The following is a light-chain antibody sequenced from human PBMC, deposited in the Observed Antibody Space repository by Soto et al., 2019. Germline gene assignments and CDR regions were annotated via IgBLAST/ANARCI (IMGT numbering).Light chain of an antibody. CDR3: QHYHSQSIT. J-gene: IGKJ4*01. CDR1: ENIFKF. Sequence: DILLIQSPATLSASVGDRITITGRDSENIFKFLAWYQQRSGSAPNLLIYAASDLERGVPSRFSGSGSGTEFTLTIDNLQPNDSATYFCQHYHSQSITFGGGTQVDVK. CDR2: AAS. V-gene: IGKV1-5*01.